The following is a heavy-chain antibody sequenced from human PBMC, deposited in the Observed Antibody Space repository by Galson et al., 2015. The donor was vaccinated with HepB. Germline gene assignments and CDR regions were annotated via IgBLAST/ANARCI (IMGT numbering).Heavy chain of an antibody. CDR3: VRGDGSYWYFDL. CDR2: IWSDGSNK. Sequence: SLRLSCAASGFTLNGMHWVRQAPGKGLEWVAVIWSDGSNKYYADSVKGRFTISRDNSKNTLYLQMNSLRAEDTAVYYCVRGDGSYWYFDLWGRGTLVTVSS. J-gene: IGHJ2*01. V-gene: IGHV3-33*01. CDR1: GFTLNG. D-gene: IGHD1-26*01.